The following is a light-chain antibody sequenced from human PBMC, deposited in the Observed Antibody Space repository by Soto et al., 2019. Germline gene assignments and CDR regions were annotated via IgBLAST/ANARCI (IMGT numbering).Light chain of an antibody. CDR3: QSYDTSLRGWL. CDR2: GDT. CDR1: GSNIGAGHA. J-gene: IGLJ3*02. V-gene: IGLV1-40*01. Sequence: QSVLTQPPSVSGAPWQRVTISCTGTGSNIGAGHAVHWYRQFPGAAPKLLIYGDTHRPSGVPDRFSGSKSATSASLVITGLQAEDEADYYCQSYDTSLRGWLFGGGTKLTVL.